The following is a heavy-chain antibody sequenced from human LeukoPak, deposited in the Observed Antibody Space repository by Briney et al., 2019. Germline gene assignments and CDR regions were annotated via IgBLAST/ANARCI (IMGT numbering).Heavy chain of an antibody. CDR3: ARPVEQLALYAFDI. CDR1: GYSFSTYW. J-gene: IGHJ3*02. CDR2: IYPGDSDT. V-gene: IGHV5-51*01. D-gene: IGHD6-6*01. Sequence: GESLKISCKGSGYSFSTYWIGWVRQMPGEGLEWMGIIYPGDSDTRYSPSFQGQVTISADKSISTAYLQWSSLKASDTAMYYCARPVEQLALYAFDIWGQGTMVTVSS.